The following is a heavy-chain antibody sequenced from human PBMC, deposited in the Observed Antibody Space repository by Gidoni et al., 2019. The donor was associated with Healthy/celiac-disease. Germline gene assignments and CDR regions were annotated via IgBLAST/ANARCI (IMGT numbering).Heavy chain of an antibody. D-gene: IGHD3-10*01. CDR3: ARDRDVRGLAGYYFDY. CDR1: GYSFTSYW. J-gene: IGHJ4*02. Sequence: EVQLVQSGAEVKKPGESLKISCKGSGYSFTSYWIGWVRQMPGKGLEWMGIIYPGDSDTRYSPSFQGQVTISADKSISTAYLQWSSLKASDTAMYYCARDRDVRGLAGYYFDYWGQGTLVTVSS. CDR2: IYPGDSDT. V-gene: IGHV5-51*01.